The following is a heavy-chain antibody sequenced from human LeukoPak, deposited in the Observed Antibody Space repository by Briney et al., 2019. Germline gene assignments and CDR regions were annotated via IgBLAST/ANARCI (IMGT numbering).Heavy chain of an antibody. CDR1: GYTFTGYY. Sequence: ASVKVSCKASGYTFTGYYMHWARQAPGQGLEWMGWINPNSGGTNYAQKFQGRVTMTRDTSISTAYMELSRLRSDDTAVYYCARDRTSIAAAGTDTYYYYGMDVWGQGTLVTVSS. D-gene: IGHD6-13*01. CDR2: INPNSGGT. V-gene: IGHV1-2*02. J-gene: IGHJ6*02. CDR3: ARDRTSIAAAGTDTYYYYGMDV.